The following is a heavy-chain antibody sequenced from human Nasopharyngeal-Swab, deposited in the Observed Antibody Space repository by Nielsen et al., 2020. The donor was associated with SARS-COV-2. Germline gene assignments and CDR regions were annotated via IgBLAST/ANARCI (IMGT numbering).Heavy chain of an antibody. CDR1: GYSFSTKW. D-gene: IGHD6-19*01. CDR2: IYPGDSDT. V-gene: IGHV5-51*01. CDR3: ARRSYSSGWNAFDI. Sequence: GGSLRLSCKASGYSFSTKWIGWVRQMPGKGLEWMGIIYPGDSDTRYSPSFQGQVTISADKSISTAYLQWSSLKASDTAMYYCARRSYSSGWNAFDIWGQGTMVTVSS. J-gene: IGHJ3*02.